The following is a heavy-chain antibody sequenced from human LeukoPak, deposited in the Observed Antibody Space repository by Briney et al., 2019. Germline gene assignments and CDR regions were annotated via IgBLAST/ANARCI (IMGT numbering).Heavy chain of an antibody. V-gene: IGHV4-59*08. CDR3: ARQSTSGYSEYYFDY. CDR1: GGSISSYY. Sequence: SETLSLTCTVSGGSISSYYWSWIRQPPGKGLEWIGYIYYSGSTNYNPSLKSRVTISVDTSKNQFSLKLSSVTAADTAVYYCARQSTSGYSEYYFDYWGQGTLVTVSS. J-gene: IGHJ4*02. D-gene: IGHD3-22*01. CDR2: IYYSGST.